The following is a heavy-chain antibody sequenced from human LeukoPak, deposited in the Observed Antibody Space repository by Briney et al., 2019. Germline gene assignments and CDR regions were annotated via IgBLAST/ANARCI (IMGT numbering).Heavy chain of an antibody. CDR2: IYYSGST. J-gene: IGHJ4*02. CDR3: ARQLGVRAATSYDY. CDR1: GGSISSSSYY. V-gene: IGHV4-39*01. D-gene: IGHD3-10*02. Sequence: SETLCLTCTVSGGSISSSSYYWGWIRQPPGKGLEWIGSIYYSGSTYYNPSLKSRVTISVDTSKNQFSLKLSSVTAADTAVYYCARQLGVRAATSYDYWGQGTLVTVSS.